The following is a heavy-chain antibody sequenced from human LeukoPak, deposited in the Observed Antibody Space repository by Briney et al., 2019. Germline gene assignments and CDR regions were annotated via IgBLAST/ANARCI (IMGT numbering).Heavy chain of an antibody. J-gene: IGHJ5*02. Sequence: ASVKVSCKTSGGTLLSHTFSWVRQAPEQELEWMGKITPVINTANYAQTFQGRVSIYADKSTTTVYMDLSGLRPDDTAVYYCTRVNLRGSNYNWFDPWGQGTRVTVSS. D-gene: IGHD1-26*01. CDR2: ITPVINTA. V-gene: IGHV1-69*08. CDR1: GGTLLSHT. CDR3: TRVNLRGSNYNWFDP.